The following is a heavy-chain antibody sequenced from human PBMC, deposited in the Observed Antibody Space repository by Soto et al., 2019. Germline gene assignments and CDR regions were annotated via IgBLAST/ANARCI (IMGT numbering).Heavy chain of an antibody. CDR3: ARRVARVGDYYYYYMDV. CDR2: IYYSGST. J-gene: IGHJ6*03. Sequence: PSETLSLTCTVSGGSISSYYWSWIRQPPGKGLEWIGYIYYSGSTNYNPSLKSRVTISVDTSKNQFSLKLSSVTAADTAAYYCARRVARVGDYYYYYMDVWGKGTTVTVSS. CDR1: GGSISSYY. V-gene: IGHV4-59*08. D-gene: IGHD2-21*01.